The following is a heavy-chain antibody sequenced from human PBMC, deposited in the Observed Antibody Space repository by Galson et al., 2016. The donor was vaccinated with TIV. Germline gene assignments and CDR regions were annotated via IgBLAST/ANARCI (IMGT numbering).Heavy chain of an antibody. CDR3: ARRRATSVTIFDS. D-gene: IGHD1-14*01. Sequence: PALVKPTQTLTMTCDFSGFSLATNEMGVGWIRQSPGKALEWLAVIYWDGDKRYRPSPRSRLTITKDTFNNQVVLNMTKMDPLDTGRYYCARRRATSVTIFDSWGPGCLVTVS. CDR1: GFSLATNEMG. CDR2: IYWDGDK. V-gene: IGHV2-5*02. J-gene: IGHJ4*01.